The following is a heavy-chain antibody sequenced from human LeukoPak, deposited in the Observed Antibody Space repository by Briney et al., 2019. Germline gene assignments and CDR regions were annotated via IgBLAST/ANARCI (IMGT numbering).Heavy chain of an antibody. CDR3: AKPPKGWGSYNWFDP. CDR1: GFTFSSYG. J-gene: IGHJ5*02. D-gene: IGHD3-16*01. CDR2: IRYDGSNK. Sequence: GGSLRLSCAASGFTFSSYGMHWVRQAPGKGLEWVAFIRYDGSNKYYADSVKGRFTISRDNSKNTLYLQMNSLRAEDTAVYYCAKPPKGWGSYNWFDPWGQGTLVTVSS. V-gene: IGHV3-30*02.